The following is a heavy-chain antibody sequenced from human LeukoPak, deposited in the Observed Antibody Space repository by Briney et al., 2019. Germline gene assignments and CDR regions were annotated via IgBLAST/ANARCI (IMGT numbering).Heavy chain of an antibody. Sequence: GGSLRLSCAASGFTFSSCVMHWVRQVPGKGLEWVAVISYDGSKKYYADSVKGRFTISRDNSKNTLYLEMNSLRDEDTAVYYCAKQSTVADYWGQGTLVTVSS. CDR1: GFTFSSCV. V-gene: IGHV3-30*18. CDR3: AKQSTVADY. J-gene: IGHJ4*02. CDR2: ISYDGSKK. D-gene: IGHD1-26*01.